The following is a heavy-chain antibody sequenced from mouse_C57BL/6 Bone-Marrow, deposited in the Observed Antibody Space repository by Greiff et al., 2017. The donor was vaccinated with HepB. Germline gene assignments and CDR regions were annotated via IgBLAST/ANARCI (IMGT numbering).Heavy chain of an antibody. D-gene: IGHD2-5*01. J-gene: IGHJ1*03. CDR3: ARDDYST. Sequence: DVKLQESGGGLVKPGGSLKLSCAASGFTFSSYAMSWVRQTPEKRLEWVATISDGGSYTYYPDNVKGRFTISRDNAKNNLYLQMSHLKSEDTAMYYCARDDYSTWGTGTTVTVSS. CDR2: ISDGGSYT. CDR1: GFTFSSYA. V-gene: IGHV5-4*01.